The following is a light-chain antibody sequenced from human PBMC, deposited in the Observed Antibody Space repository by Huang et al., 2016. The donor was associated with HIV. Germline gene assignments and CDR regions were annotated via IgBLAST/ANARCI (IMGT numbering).Light chain of an antibody. CDR2: GSS. CDR3: HQYNNWLLS. V-gene: IGKV3-15*01. J-gene: IGKJ4*01. Sequence: IVMTQSPATLSVSPGERVTLSCRANRSVSTNLAWYQQRHGQAPRLLIYGSSIRAPCIPARFSGSGSGTDFSLTISSRQSEDFALYYCHQYNNWLLSFGGGTRVDI. CDR1: RSVSTN.